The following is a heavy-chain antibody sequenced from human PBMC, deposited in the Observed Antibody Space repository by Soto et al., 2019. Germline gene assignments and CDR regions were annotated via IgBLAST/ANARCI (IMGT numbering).Heavy chain of an antibody. Sequence: SVKVSYKASGGTFSSYTISWVRQAPGQGLEWMGRIIPILGIANYAQKFQGRVTITADKSTSTAYMELSSLRSEDTAVYYCARPQYYYDSSGYYFDQKSSDAFDIWGQGTMVTVSS. CDR1: GGTFSSYT. V-gene: IGHV1-69*02. J-gene: IGHJ3*02. CDR3: ARPQYYYDSSGYYFDQKSSDAFDI. D-gene: IGHD3-22*01. CDR2: IIPILGIA.